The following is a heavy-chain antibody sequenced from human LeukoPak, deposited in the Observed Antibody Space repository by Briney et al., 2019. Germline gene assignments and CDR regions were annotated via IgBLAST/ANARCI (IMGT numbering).Heavy chain of an antibody. CDR1: GGSISSSSYY. CDR2: IYYSGST. Sequence: SETLSLTCTVSGGSISSSSYYWGWIRQPPGKGLEWIGSIYYSGSTYYNPSLKSRVTLSVDTSKNQFSLKLSSVTAADTAVYYCARLIIVGATRGDYWGQGTLVTVSS. D-gene: IGHD1-26*01. V-gene: IGHV4-39*01. CDR3: ARLIIVGATRGDY. J-gene: IGHJ4*02.